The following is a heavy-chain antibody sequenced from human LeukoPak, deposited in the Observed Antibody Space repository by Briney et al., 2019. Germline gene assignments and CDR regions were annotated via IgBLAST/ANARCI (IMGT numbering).Heavy chain of an antibody. CDR1: GGSLSGYS. D-gene: IGHD2-15*01. J-gene: IGHJ4*02. V-gene: IGHV4-34*01. CDR3: ARDGFRNGCTRDTCYLRGRATYYFDY. Sequence: PSETLSLTCSVYGGSLSGYSWNWIRLAPGKGLEWIGEINHSGSTNYNPSLKRRVTMAIDTSKKQFSLRLSSLTAADTAVYYCARDGFRNGCTRDTCYLRGRATYYFDYWGQGTQVTVSS. CDR2: INHSGST.